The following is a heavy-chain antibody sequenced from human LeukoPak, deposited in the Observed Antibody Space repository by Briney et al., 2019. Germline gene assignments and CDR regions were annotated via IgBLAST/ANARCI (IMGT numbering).Heavy chain of an antibody. J-gene: IGHJ4*02. CDR2: ISAYNGNT. V-gene: IGHV1-18*01. Sequence: ASVKVSCKASGFDFTSYGISWVRQAPGQGLEWMGWISAYNGNTHYAQKLQGRVTVTTDTSASTAYMELRSLTSDDTAVYYCAREPKSLGDLFFIDYWGQGTLVTVSS. D-gene: IGHD3-16*01. CDR1: GFDFTSYG. CDR3: AREPKSLGDLFFIDY.